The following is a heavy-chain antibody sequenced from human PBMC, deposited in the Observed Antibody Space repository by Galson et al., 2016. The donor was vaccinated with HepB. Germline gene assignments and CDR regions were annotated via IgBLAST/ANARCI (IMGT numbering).Heavy chain of an antibody. CDR2: ISRSGDST. D-gene: IGHD1-26*01. V-gene: IGHV3-23*01. J-gene: IGHJ6*04. Sequence: SLRLSCEASGYTFSNYGMTWVRQAPGQGLEGVSSISRSGDSTDYADSVKGRFTISRDNSKNTLSLQMNSLRVEDTAVYYCVQGSTAPAVWGKGTTVTVPS. CDR1: GYTFSNYG. CDR3: VQGSTAPAV.